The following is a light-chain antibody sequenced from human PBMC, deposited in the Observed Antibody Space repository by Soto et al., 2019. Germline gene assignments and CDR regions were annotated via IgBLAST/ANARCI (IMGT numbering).Light chain of an antibody. CDR1: QSVSSN. CDR2: GAS. CDR3: QQYNNWPRWT. V-gene: IGKV3-15*01. Sequence: EIVKTQSPATLSVSPGERATLSCRARQSVSSNLAWYQQKPGQAPRLLIYGASTRATGIPARFSGSGSGTEFTLTISSLQSEDFAVYYCQQYNNWPRWTFGQGTKVEIK. J-gene: IGKJ1*01.